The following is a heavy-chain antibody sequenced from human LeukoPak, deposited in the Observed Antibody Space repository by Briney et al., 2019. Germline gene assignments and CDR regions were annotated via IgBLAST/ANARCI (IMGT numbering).Heavy chain of an antibody. Sequence: GASVKVSCKASGGTFSSYAISWVRQAPGQGLERMGGIIPIFGTANYAQKFQGGVTITADESTSTAYMELSSLRSEDTAVYYCARGAKISRAFDIWGQGTMVTVSS. CDR3: ARGAKISRAFDI. D-gene: IGHD2/OR15-2a*01. CDR1: GGTFSSYA. CDR2: IIPIFGTA. V-gene: IGHV1-69*13. J-gene: IGHJ3*02.